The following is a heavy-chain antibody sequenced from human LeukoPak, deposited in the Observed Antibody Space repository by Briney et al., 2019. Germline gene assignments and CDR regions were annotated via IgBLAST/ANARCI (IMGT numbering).Heavy chain of an antibody. D-gene: IGHD6-19*01. CDR1: GYTFTSYG. CDR3: ARAGGVYIAVAEKDPRFDP. Sequence: ASVKVSCKASGYTFTSYGISWVRHAPGQGLEWMGWISAYNGNTNYAQKLQGRVTMTTDTSTSTAYMELRSLRSDDTAVYYCARAGGVYIAVAEKDPRFDPWGQGTLVTVSS. V-gene: IGHV1-18*01. CDR2: ISAYNGNT. J-gene: IGHJ5*02.